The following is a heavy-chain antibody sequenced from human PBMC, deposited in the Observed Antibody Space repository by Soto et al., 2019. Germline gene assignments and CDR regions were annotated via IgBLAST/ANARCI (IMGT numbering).Heavy chain of an antibody. D-gene: IGHD3-22*01. CDR3: ATYYYDSSGYYYFAY. V-gene: IGHV3-11*06. Sequence: GGSLRLSCAASGFTFSEYYMSWIRQAPGKGLEWVSYVGRSGTYTNYADSVKGRFTISRDNAKNSLYLQMNSLRAEDTAVYYCATYYYDSSGYYYFAYWGQGTLVTAPQ. J-gene: IGHJ4*02. CDR1: GFTFSEYY. CDR2: VGRSGTYT.